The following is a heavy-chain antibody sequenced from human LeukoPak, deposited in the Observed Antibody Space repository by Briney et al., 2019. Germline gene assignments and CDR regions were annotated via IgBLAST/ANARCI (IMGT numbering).Heavy chain of an antibody. V-gene: IGHV4-31*03. D-gene: IGHD3-10*01. CDR2: IYYSGST. J-gene: IGHJ5*02. CDR3: ARAPMVRGVITYNWFDP. Sequence: SQTLSLTCTVSGGSISSGGYYWSWIRQHPGKGLEWIGYIYYSGSTYYNPSLKSRVTISVDTSKNQFSLKLSSVTAADTAVYYCARAPMVRGVITYNWFDPWGQGTLVTVSS. CDR1: GGSISSGGYY.